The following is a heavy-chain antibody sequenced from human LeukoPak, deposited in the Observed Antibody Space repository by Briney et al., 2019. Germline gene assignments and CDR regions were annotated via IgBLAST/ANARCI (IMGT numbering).Heavy chain of an antibody. V-gene: IGHV4-39*01. CDR1: GGSISSSSYF. D-gene: IGHD6-13*01. Sequence: SETLSLTCTVSGGSISSSSYFWGWIRQPPGKGLEWIGSLHYSGNTYYNPSLKSRVSISVDTSRIQFSLRLSSVTAADTAVYYCARRGPYSSSWLFDYWGQGTLVTVSS. J-gene: IGHJ4*02. CDR2: LHYSGNT. CDR3: ARRGPYSSSWLFDY.